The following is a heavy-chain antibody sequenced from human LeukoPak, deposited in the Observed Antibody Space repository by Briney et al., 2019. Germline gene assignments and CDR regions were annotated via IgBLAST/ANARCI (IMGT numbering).Heavy chain of an antibody. D-gene: IGHD3-16*01. CDR2: IKGGDSEK. V-gene: IGHV3-7*01. CDR1: AFTLSNHW. Sequence: TGGSLRLSCVASAFTLSNHWMGWARQAPGKGLEWVANIKGGDSEKNYVETVKGRFTISRDNANNSLFLQMNSLRAEDTAVYYCARVVPGGPSYVDAFDIWGQGIMVTVSS. J-gene: IGHJ3*02. CDR3: ARVVPGGPSYVDAFDI.